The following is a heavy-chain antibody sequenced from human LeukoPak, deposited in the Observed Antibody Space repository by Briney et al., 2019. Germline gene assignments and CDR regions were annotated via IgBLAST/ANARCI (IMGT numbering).Heavy chain of an antibody. CDR2: IYHSGST. D-gene: IGHD3-10*01. Sequence: SETLSLTCTVSGGSISSGGYYWSWIRQPPGKGLEWIGYIYHSGSTNYNPSLKSRVTISVDTSKNQFSLKLSSVTAADTAVYYCARDQTYSGSGIYTYFDYWGQGILVTVSS. V-gene: IGHV4-30-2*01. CDR3: ARDQTYSGSGIYTYFDY. J-gene: IGHJ4*02. CDR1: GGSISSGGYY.